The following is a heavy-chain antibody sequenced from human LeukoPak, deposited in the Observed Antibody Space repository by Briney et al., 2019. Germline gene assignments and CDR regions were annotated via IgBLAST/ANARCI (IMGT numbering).Heavy chain of an antibody. CDR2: ISGSGNST. D-gene: IGHD6-6*01. Sequence: PGGSLRLSCAASGFTFSSYAMSWVRQAPGKGLEWVSAISGSGNSTYYADSVKGRFTISRDNSKNMLYMQMNSLRAEDTAVYYCAKARRYSSSSGSDYWGQGTLVTVSS. V-gene: IGHV3-23*01. CDR1: GFTFSSYA. J-gene: IGHJ4*02. CDR3: AKARRYSSSSGSDY.